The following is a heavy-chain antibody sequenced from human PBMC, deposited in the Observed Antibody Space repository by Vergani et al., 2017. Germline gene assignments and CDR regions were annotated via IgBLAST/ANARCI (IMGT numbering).Heavy chain of an antibody. CDR3: AKIMRSGSYPYYFDY. CDR1: GFTFSSYA. V-gene: IGHV3-23*04. CDR2: ISGSGGST. J-gene: IGHJ4*02. D-gene: IGHD1-26*01. Sequence: EVKLVESGGGLVKPGGSLRLSCAASGFTFSSYAMSWVRQAPGKGLEWVSAISGSGGSTYYADSVKGRFTISRDNSKNTLYLQMNSLRAEDTAVYYCAKIMRSGSYPYYFDYWGQGTLVTVSS.